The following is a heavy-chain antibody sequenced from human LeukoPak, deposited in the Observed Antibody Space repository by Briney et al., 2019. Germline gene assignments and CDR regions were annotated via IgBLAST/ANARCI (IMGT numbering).Heavy chain of an antibody. CDR1: GFTFSSYS. J-gene: IGHJ3*02. V-gene: IGHV3-21*01. CDR3: ARALQDYGDYVDAFDI. D-gene: IGHD4-17*01. CDR2: ISSSSSYI. Sequence: PGRSLRLSCAASGFTFSSYSMNWVRQAPGKGLEWVSSISSSSSYIYYADSVKGRFTISRDNARNSLYLQMNSLRAEDTAVYYCARALQDYGDYVDAFDIWGQGTMVTVSS.